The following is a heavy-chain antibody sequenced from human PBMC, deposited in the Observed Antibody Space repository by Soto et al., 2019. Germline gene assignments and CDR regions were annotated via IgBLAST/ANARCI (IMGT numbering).Heavy chain of an antibody. CDR3: ARDRNIAALDY. CDR2: ISYDGSNK. J-gene: IGHJ4*02. CDR1: GFTFSSYA. D-gene: IGHD6-13*01. Sequence: QVQLVESGGGVVQPGRCLRLSCAASGFTFSSYAMHWVRQAPGKGLEWVAVISYDGSNKYYADSVKGRFTISRDNSKNTLYLQMNSLRAEDTAVYYCARDRNIAALDYWGQGPLVTVSS. V-gene: IGHV3-30-3*01.